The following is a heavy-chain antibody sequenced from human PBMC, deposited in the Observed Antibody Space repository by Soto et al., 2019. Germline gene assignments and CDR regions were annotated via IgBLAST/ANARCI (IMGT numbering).Heavy chain of an antibody. CDR2: IYPGDSDT. CDR3: ARRSFTIFGAPDWFDP. D-gene: IGHD3-3*01. Sequence: GESLKISCKGSGYSFTSYWIGWVRQMPGKGLERMGIIYPGDSDTRYSPSFQGQVTISADKSISTAYLQWSSLKASDTAMYYCARRSFTIFGAPDWFDPWGQGTLVTVSS. V-gene: IGHV5-51*01. J-gene: IGHJ5*02. CDR1: GYSFTSYW.